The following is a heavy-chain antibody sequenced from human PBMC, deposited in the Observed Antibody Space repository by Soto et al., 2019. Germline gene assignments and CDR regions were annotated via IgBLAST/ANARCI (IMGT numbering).Heavy chain of an antibody. V-gene: IGHV3-23*01. D-gene: IGHD6-19*01. J-gene: IGHJ5*02. CDR3: GGISVGS. CDR1: GFTFSRYG. CDR2: VSDSGTT. Sequence: EVQRLESGGGLVQPGGSLRLSCAASGFTFSRYGLNCVRQAPGKGLEWVSVVSDSGTTYYADSVKGRFTISRDNSKNTLYLQMSSLRAEYTAVYYCGGISVGSWGQGTLVTVSS.